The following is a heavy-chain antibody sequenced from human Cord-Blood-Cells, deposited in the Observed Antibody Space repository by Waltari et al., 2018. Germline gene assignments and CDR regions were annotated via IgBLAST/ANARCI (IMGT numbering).Heavy chain of an antibody. CDR2: IYYSGST. Sequence: QLQLQESGPGLVKPSETLSLTCTVSGGSISSSSYYWGWIRQPPGKGLEWIGGIYYSGSTYYNPSLKSRVTISVDTSKNQFSLKLSSVTAADTAVYYCARLKDYYGSGSYYYYYYYMDVWGKGTTVTVSS. CDR3: ARLKDYYGSGSYYYYYYYMDV. V-gene: IGHV4-39*07. D-gene: IGHD3-10*01. CDR1: GGSISSSSYY. J-gene: IGHJ6*03.